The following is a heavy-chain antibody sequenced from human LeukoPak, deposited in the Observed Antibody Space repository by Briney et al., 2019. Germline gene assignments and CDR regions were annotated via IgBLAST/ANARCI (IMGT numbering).Heavy chain of an antibody. D-gene: IGHD5-18*01. CDR3: VKGGNYGYLWNAFDV. J-gene: IGHJ3*01. CDR2: ISGSGGST. CDR1: GFTFSSYA. Sequence: PGGSLRLSCAASGFTFSSYAMSWVRQAPGKGLEWVSAISGSGGSTYYADSVKGRFTISRDNAKNSLYLQMHSLRDEDTAVYYCVKGGNYGYLWNAFDVWGQGTVVTISS. V-gene: IGHV3-23*01.